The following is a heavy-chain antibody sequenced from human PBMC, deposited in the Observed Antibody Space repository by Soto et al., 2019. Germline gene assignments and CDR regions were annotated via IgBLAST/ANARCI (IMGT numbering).Heavy chain of an antibody. J-gene: IGHJ4*02. CDR3: AQDRSNIWYFDY. CDR2: ISNDGSNN. V-gene: IGHV3-30*18. D-gene: IGHD1-26*01. CDR1: GFTLTNQG. Sequence: LRLSCEVSGFTLTNQGVPWARQAPGKGLEWVAVISNDGSNNYYASLKGRFTISRDNSKNQVYLQMDSLSPEDTAVYYCAQDRSNIWYFDYWGQGTLVTVSS.